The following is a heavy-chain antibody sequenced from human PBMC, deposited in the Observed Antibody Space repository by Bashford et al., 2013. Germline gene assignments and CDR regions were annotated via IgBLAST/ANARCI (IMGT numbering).Heavy chain of an antibody. V-gene: IGHV1-2*06. CDR3: ARLRVDTVTGTGY. J-gene: IGHJ4*02. CDR2: INPNSGAT. D-gene: IGHD5-18*01. Sequence: WVRQAPGQGLEWMGRINPNSGATNHAQNFQGRVTMTWDTSISTVYMELSGLTSDDAAVYYCARLRVDTVTGTGYWGQGNPGHRSPQ.